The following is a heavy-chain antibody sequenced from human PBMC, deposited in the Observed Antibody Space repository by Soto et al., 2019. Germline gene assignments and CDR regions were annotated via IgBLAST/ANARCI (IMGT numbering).Heavy chain of an antibody. Sequence: QVQLVESGGGLVKPGGSLRLSCAASGFTFSDYYMSWIRQAPGKGLEWVSYISSSGSTIYYADSVKGRFTISRNNAKNSLYLQMNSLRAEDTAVYYCAREEVRGVTYYYYYGMDVWGQGTTVTVSS. J-gene: IGHJ6*02. CDR1: GFTFSDYY. CDR2: ISSSGSTI. CDR3: AREEVRGVTYYYYYGMDV. D-gene: IGHD3-10*01. V-gene: IGHV3-11*01.